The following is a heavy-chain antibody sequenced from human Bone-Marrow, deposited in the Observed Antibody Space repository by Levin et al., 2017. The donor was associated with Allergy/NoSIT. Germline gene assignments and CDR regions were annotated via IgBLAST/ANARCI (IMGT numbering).Heavy chain of an antibody. Sequence: SQTLSLTCTVSGDSVSSTSYFWTWIRQPPGKGLEWIGYIYYSGSTIYNPSLMGRVAMSIDASNNQFSLKLTSVTAADTAIYYCARDHPPQLYCYDGVCYRFDRWGRGSLVVVSS. J-gene: IGHJ5*02. CDR2: IYYSGST. CDR3: ARDHPPQLYCYDGVCYRFDR. D-gene: IGHD2-8*01. V-gene: IGHV4-61*01. CDR1: GDSVSSTSYF.